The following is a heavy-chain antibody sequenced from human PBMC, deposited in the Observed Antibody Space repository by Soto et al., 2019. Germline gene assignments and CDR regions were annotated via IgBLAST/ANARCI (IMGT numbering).Heavy chain of an antibody. J-gene: IGHJ4*02. CDR3: AKDHGARGLAVTLEY. V-gene: IGHV3-30*18. Sequence: GGSLRLSCAASGFTFSSYGMHWVRQAPGKGLEWVAVISYDGSNKYYADSVKGRFTISRDNSKNTLYLQMNSLRAEDTAVYYCAKDHGARGLAVTLEYWGQGTLFTVPS. CDR1: GFTFSSYG. CDR2: ISYDGSNK. D-gene: IGHD5-12*01.